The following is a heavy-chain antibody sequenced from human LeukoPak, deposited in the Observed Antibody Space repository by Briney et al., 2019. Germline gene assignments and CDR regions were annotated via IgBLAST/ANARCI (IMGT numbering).Heavy chain of an antibody. CDR3: AKSGYYVQAEYIQD. CDR2: IVPIFGTA. V-gene: IGHV1-69*13. Sequence: SLKVSFKASGGTFSSYAISWVRQAPGQGLEWMGGIVPIFGTANYAQKFQGRVTNTADESTSTAYMELSRPRSEDTAVYYLAKSGYYVQAEYIQDGGQPRLVTVSS. CDR1: GGTFSSYA. J-gene: IGHJ1*01. D-gene: IGHD3-22*01.